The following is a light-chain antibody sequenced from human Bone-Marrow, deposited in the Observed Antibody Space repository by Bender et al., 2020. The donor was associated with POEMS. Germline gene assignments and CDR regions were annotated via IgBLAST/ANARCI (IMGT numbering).Light chain of an antibody. CDR1: NIGDLN. Sequence: SYVLTQSPSVSVAPGETARITCGGDNIGDLNLHWYQQKPGQAPVLVIYYDSDRPSGIPERFSGSNSGNTATLTVSGLQADDEADYYCSSVAGRNNLIFGGGTKLTVL. V-gene: IGLV3-21*01. CDR3: SSVAGRNNLI. J-gene: IGLJ2*01. CDR2: YDS.